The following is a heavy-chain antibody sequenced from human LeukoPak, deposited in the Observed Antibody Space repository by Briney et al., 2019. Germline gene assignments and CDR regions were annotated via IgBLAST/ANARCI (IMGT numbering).Heavy chain of an antibody. J-gene: IGHJ4*02. CDR1: GGSISSSSYY. D-gene: IGHD1-26*01. Sequence: SETLSLTCTVSGGSISSSSYYWGWIRQPPGKGLEWIGSIYYSGSTYYNPSLKSRVTISVDTSKNQFSLKLSSVTAVDTAVYYCAREVVGDNGRLDFWGQGSLVTVSS. CDR3: AREVVGDNGRLDF. CDR2: IYYSGST. V-gene: IGHV4-39*02.